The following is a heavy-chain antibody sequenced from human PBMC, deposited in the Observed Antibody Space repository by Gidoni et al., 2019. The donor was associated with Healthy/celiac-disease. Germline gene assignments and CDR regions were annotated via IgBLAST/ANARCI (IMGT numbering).Heavy chain of an antibody. V-gene: IGHV1-2*02. Sequence: QVQLVQSGAEVKKPGASVKVSCKASGYTFTGYYMHWVRQAPGQGLEWMGWINPNSGGTNYAQKFQGRVTMTRDTSISTAYMELSRLRSDDTAVYYCARDLNATVPAAAYWYFDLWGRGTLVTVSS. J-gene: IGHJ2*01. CDR3: ARDLNATVPAAAYWYFDL. CDR1: GYTFTGYY. CDR2: INPNSGGT. D-gene: IGHD2-2*01.